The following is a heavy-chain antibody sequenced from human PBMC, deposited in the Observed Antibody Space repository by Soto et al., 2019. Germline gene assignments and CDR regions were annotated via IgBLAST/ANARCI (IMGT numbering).Heavy chain of an antibody. CDR3: TRIKDPWSGYQESDY. CDR1: GFTFSGSA. J-gene: IGHJ4*02. Sequence: GGSLRFSCAASGFTFSGSAMHWVRQASGKGLEWVGRIRSKANSYATAYAASVKGRFTISRDDSKNTAYLQMNSLKTEDTAVYYCTRIKDPWSGYQESDYWGQGTLVTVSS. V-gene: IGHV3-73*01. D-gene: IGHD3-3*01. CDR2: IRSKANSYAT.